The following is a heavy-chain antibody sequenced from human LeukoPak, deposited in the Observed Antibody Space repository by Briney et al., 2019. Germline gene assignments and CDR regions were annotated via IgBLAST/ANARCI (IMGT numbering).Heavy chain of an antibody. CDR3: TTVHITIFGVAHQ. CDR1: GFTFSNAW. V-gene: IGHV3-15*01. CDR2: IKSKTDGGTT. Sequence: GGSLRLSCAASGFTFSNAWMSWVRQAPGKGLEWVGRIKSKTDGGTTDYAAPVKGRFTISRDDSKNTLYLQMNSLKTEDTAVHYCTTVHITIFGVAHQWGQGTLVTVSS. J-gene: IGHJ4*02. D-gene: IGHD3-3*01.